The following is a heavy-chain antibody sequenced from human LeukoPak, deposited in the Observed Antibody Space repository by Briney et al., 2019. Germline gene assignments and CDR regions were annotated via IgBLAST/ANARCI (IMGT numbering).Heavy chain of an antibody. V-gene: IGHV4-39*07. CDR2: MYSSGST. Sequence: SETLSLPCTVSGDSITTNNYYWAWIRQPPGKGLEWIGTMYSSGSTYYNPSLKSRVTISPDTSKNQFSLKVTSVNAADTAVDYWASGGYIFGFCGQGTLVTASS. CDR3: ASGGYIFGF. CDR1: GDSITTNNYY. J-gene: IGHJ4*02. D-gene: IGHD5-18*01.